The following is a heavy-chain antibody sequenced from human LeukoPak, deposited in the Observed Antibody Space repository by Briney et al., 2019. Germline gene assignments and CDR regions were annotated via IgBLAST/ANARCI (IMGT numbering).Heavy chain of an antibody. D-gene: IGHD1-26*01. CDR1: GFTFDDYA. V-gene: IGHV3-9*01. CDR2: ISWNSGSI. CDR3: AKDSGWEGGSYKTD. Sequence: GGSLRLSCAASGFTFDDYAMHWVRQAPGKGLGWVSGISWNSGSIGYADSVKGRFTISRDNAKNSLYLQMNSLRAEDTALYYCAKDSGWEGGSYKTDWGQGTLVTVSS. J-gene: IGHJ4*02.